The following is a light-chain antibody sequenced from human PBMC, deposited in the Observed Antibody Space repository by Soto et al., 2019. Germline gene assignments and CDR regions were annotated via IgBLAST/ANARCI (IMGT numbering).Light chain of an antibody. V-gene: IGLV1-40*01. CDR1: SSNIGAGCD. CDR2: GNS. J-gene: IGLJ3*02. CDR3: QSYDSSLSGSV. Sequence: QSVLTQPPSVSGAPGQRVTISCTGSSSNIGAGCDVHWYQQRPGTAPKLLIYGNSNRPSGVPDRFSGSKSGTSASLAITGLQAEAEADYYCQSYDSSLSGSVFGGGTKVTVL.